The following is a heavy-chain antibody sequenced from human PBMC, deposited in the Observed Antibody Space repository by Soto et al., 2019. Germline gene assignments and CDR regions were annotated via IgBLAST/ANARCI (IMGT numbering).Heavy chain of an antibody. Sequence: AAVKVSWKARGNTFTNSAMTSGRQAPGQRLEWMGWINAGNGNTKYSQKFQGRVTITRDTSASTAYMELSSLRSEDTAVYFCARGKITGIIDYRGPATLVTLSS. D-gene: IGHD1-20*01. J-gene: IGHJ4*02. CDR2: INAGNGNT. CDR3: ARGKITGIIDY. V-gene: IGHV1-3*01. CDR1: GNTFTNSA.